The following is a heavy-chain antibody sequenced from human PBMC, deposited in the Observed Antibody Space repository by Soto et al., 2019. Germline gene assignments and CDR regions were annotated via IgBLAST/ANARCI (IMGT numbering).Heavy chain of an antibody. Sequence: PGRSLRLSCAASGFTLSSYDMHWVRQPTGNGLEWVSAIGTAGDTYYPGSVKGRFTISRENAKNSLYLQMNSLRAGDTAVYYCARVSRPLIQLWLIDGMDVWGQGTTVTV. CDR2: IGTAGDT. V-gene: IGHV3-13*04. CDR1: GFTLSSYD. D-gene: IGHD5-18*01. J-gene: IGHJ6*02. CDR3: ARVSRPLIQLWLIDGMDV.